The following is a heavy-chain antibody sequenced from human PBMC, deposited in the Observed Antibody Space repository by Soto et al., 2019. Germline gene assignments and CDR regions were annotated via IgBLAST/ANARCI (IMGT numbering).Heavy chain of an antibody. CDR3: ARDGMMVVAATQDYYYGMDV. Sequence: ASVKVSCKASGYTFTSYGISWVRQAPGQGLEWMGWISAYNGNTNYAQKLQGRVTMTTDTSTSTAYMELRSLRPDDTAVYYCARDGMMVVAATQDYYYGMDVWGQGTTVTVSS. D-gene: IGHD2-15*01. V-gene: IGHV1-18*04. CDR2: ISAYNGNT. J-gene: IGHJ6*02. CDR1: GYTFTSYG.